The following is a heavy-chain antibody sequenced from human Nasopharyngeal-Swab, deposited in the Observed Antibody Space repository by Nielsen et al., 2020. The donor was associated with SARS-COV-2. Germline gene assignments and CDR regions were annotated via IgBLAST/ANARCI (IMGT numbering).Heavy chain of an antibody. CDR3: ARALTTVVTYYYYYMDV. CDR1: GFTFSSYW. V-gene: IGHV3-7*01. J-gene: IGHJ6*03. D-gene: IGHD4-23*01. CDR2: IKQDGSEK. Sequence: GGSLRLSCAASGFTFSSYWMSWVRQAPGKGLEWVANIKQDGSEKYYVDSVKGRFTISRDNAKNSLYLQMNSLRAEDTAVYYCARALTTVVTYYYYYMDVRGKGTTVTVSS.